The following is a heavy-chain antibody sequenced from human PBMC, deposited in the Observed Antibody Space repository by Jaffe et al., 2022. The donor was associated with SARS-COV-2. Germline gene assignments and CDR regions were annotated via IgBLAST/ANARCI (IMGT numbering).Heavy chain of an antibody. V-gene: IGHV3-7*04. CDR2: ISQDGRVK. CDR1: GFSFRSYW. Sequence: EVQLVESGGALVQSGGSLRLSCTASGFSFRSYWMSWVRQAPGRGLEWVAAISQDGRVKSFLDSVKGRFTISRDDTKNSVYLQMDSLRAEDTALYYCVRVGYTNWSLDDWGQGTLATVSS. CDR3: VRVGYTNWSLDD. D-gene: IGHD1-1*01. J-gene: IGHJ4*02.